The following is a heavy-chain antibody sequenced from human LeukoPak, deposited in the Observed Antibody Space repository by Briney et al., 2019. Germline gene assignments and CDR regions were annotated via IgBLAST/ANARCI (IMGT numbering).Heavy chain of an antibody. Sequence: SETLSLTCTVSGGSISSYYWSWIRQPPGKGLEWLGYIHYSGSTYYNPSLKSRVTISVDTSKNQFSLKVTSVTAADTAVYYCARDRRAGQSGYWFDPWGRGTLVTVSS. CDR2: IHYSGST. D-gene: IGHD3-22*01. J-gene: IGHJ5*02. CDR3: ARDRRAGQSGYWFDP. V-gene: IGHV4-59*01. CDR1: GGSISSYY.